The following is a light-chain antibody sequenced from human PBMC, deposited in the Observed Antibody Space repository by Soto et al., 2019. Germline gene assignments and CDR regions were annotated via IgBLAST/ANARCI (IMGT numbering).Light chain of an antibody. V-gene: IGKV3-11*01. J-gene: IGKJ5*01. Sequence: EVVLTQSPVTLSLSPGARVTLRCRASQSFRGLLSWYQQKPGQAPRLLIYDAYNRATGIPPRFSGSGSGTDFTLTISSLEPEDSAVYYCQQRHMWPITFGQGTRLEIK. CDR2: DAY. CDR3: QQRHMWPIT. CDR1: QSFRGL.